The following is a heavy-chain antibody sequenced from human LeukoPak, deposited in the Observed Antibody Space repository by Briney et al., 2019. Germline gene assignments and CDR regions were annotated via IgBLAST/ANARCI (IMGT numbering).Heavy chain of an antibody. CDR1: GGSISSYY. J-gene: IGHJ5*02. Sequence: SETLSLTCTVSGGSISSYYWSWIRQPPGKGLEWIGHIYYSGSTYYNPSLKSRVTISVDTSKNQLSLKLSSLTAADSAVYYCARHEYSGSYYGLSWFDPWGQGTLVTVSS. CDR3: ARHEYSGSYYGLSWFDP. D-gene: IGHD1-26*01. CDR2: IYYSGST. V-gene: IGHV4-59*08.